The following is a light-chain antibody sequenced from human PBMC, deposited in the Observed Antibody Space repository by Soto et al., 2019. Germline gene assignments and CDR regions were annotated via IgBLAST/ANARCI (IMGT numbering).Light chain of an antibody. V-gene: IGLV2-14*03. J-gene: IGLJ2*01. CDR3: TSYASGNTLVV. CDR2: DVS. CDR1: SSDVGGYNY. Sequence: QSALTQPASVSGYPGQSITSSCTGTSSDVGGYNYVSWYQQQPCKAPKLMIYDVSNRPSGVSNRFSGSKSGNTASLTISGLQAAAESDYYCTSYASGNTLVVVGGGTKVTVL.